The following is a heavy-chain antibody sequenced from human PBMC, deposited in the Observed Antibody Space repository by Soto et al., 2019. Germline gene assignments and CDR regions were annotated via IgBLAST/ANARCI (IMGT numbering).Heavy chain of an antibody. Sequence: ASVKVSCKASGYTFTSYAMHWVRQAPGQRLEWMGWINAGNGNTKYSQKFQGRVTITRDTSASTAYMELSSLRSEDTAVYYCARALGGGDWFYYYYYGMDVWGQGPTVTVSS. CDR3: ARALGGGDWFYYYYYGMDV. CDR2: INAGNGNT. D-gene: IGHD2-21*02. CDR1: GYTFTSYA. V-gene: IGHV1-3*01. J-gene: IGHJ6*02.